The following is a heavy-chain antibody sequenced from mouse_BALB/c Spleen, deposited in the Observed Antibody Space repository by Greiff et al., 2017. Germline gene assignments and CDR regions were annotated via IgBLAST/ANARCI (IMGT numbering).Heavy chain of an antibody. CDR2: ISYSGST. CDR3: AREGLTGTGGYYFDY. Sequence: EVKLQESGPGLVKPSQSLSLTCTVTGYSITSDYAWNWIRQFPGNKLEWMGYISYSGSTSYNPSLKSRISITRDTSKNQFFLQLNSVTTEDTATYYCAREGLTGTGGYYFDYWGQGTTLTVAA. V-gene: IGHV3-2*02. J-gene: IGHJ2*01. D-gene: IGHD4-1*01. CDR1: GYSITSDYA.